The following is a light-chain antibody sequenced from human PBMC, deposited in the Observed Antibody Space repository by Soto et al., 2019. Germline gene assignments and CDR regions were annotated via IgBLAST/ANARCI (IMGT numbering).Light chain of an antibody. CDR2: AAS. CDR1: QSISSY. Sequence: DIQMTQSPSSLSASVGDRVTITCRASQSISSYLNWYQQKPGKAPQLLIYAASSLQSGVPSRFSGSGSGTDFTLTISSLHPEDFATYYCQQSYSTPLTFGPGTKVDIK. V-gene: IGKV1-39*01. J-gene: IGKJ3*01. CDR3: QQSYSTPLT.